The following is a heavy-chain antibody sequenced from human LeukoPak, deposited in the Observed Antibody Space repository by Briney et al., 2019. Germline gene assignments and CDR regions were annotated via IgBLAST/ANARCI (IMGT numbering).Heavy chain of an antibody. CDR2: IRYDGSNK. CDR1: GFTFSSYG. J-gene: IGHJ4*02. CDR3: AKDLPEYYGSGSYGFDY. Sequence: GGSLRLSCAASGFTFSSYGLHWVRQAPDKGLEWVAFIRYDGSNKYYADSVKGRFTIPRDNSKNTLFLQMNSLRADDTAVYYCAKDLPEYYGSGSYGFDYWGQGTLVTVSS. V-gene: IGHV3-30*02. D-gene: IGHD3-10*01.